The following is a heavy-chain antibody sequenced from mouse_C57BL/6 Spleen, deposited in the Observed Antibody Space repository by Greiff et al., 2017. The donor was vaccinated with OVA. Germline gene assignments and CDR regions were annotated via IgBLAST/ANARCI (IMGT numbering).Heavy chain of an antibody. CDR1: GYTFTDYY. CDR3: ARGNDGSTDY. V-gene: IGHV1-26*01. J-gene: IGHJ2*01. D-gene: IGHD2-3*01. CDR2: INPNNGGT. Sequence: EVQLQQSGPELVKPGASVKISCKASGYTFTDYYMNWVKQSHGKSLEWIGAINPNNGGTSYNQKFKGKATLTVDKSSSTAYMELRSLTSEDSAVYYCARGNDGSTDYWGQGTTLTVSS.